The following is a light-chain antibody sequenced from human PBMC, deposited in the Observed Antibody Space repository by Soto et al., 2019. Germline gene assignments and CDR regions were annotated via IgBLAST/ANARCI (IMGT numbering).Light chain of an antibody. CDR2: EGS. V-gene: IGLV2-23*03. CDR3: CSYAGSSTFVL. CDR1: SSDVGTYNL. J-gene: IGLJ2*01. Sequence: QSVLTQPASVSGSPGQSITISCTGTSSDVGTYNLVSWYQRHPGKAPKFMIYEGSKRPSGVSNRFSGSKSGNTASLTISGLRAEDEADYYCCSYAGSSTFVLFGGGTQLTVL.